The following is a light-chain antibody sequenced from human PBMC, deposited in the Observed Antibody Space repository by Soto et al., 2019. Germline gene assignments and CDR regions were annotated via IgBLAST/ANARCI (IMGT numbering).Light chain of an antibody. V-gene: IGKV1-27*01. J-gene: IGKJ1*01. CDR3: QKYDSAPT. Sequence: DIQMTQSPSTLSASVGDRVTITCRASQSISSWLAWYQQKPGKVPKLLIHAASTLQSGVPSRFSGSGSGTDFTLTISSLQPEDVATYYCQKYDSAPTFGPGTKVDIK. CDR1: QSISSW. CDR2: AAS.